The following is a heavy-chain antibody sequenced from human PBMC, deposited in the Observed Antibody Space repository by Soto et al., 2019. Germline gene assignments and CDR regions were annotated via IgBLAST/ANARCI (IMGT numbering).Heavy chain of an antibody. Sequence: PSETLSLTCILSGSTIRTSNYFRGWIPQPPGKGLEWIVSIYYTGNTYFNPSLKSLVTISVDTSKNQFSLKLCSVTAADSAVYYCARHWVGRSDDDTSYPFDLWGQGTMVT. CDR2: IYYTGNT. J-gene: IGHJ3*01. D-gene: IGHD5-12*01. CDR1: GSTIRTSNYF. CDR3: ARHWVGRSDDDTSYPFDL. V-gene: IGHV4-39*07.